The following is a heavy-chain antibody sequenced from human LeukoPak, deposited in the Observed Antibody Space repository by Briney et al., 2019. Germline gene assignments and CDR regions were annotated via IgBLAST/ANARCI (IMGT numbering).Heavy chain of an antibody. J-gene: IGHJ4*02. V-gene: IGHV1-46*03. CDR2: INTSGGST. D-gene: IGHD2-2*01. CDR1: GYTFTSYY. Sequence: GGSVKVSCKASGYTFTSYYMHWVRQAPGEGLEWMGIINTSGGSTSYAQKFQGRVTMTRDTSTSTVYMDLCNLRSEDTAVRHCVTEGVTDPAGVNYWGPGNPVTVSS. CDR3: VTEGVTDPAGVNY.